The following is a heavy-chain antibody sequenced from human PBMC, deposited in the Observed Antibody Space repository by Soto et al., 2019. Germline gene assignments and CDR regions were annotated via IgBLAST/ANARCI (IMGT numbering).Heavy chain of an antibody. CDR2: IYYSGST. D-gene: IGHD6-19*01. CDR1: GGSISSYY. J-gene: IGHJ6*03. V-gene: IGHV4-59*08. Sequence: SETLSLTCTVSGGSISSYYWSWIRQPPGKGLEWIGYIYYSGSTNYNPSLKSRVTISVDTSKNQFSLKLSSVTAADTAVYYCARRGIAVAGTYTNYYYYYMDVWGKGTTVTVSS. CDR3: ARRGIAVAGTYTNYYYYYMDV.